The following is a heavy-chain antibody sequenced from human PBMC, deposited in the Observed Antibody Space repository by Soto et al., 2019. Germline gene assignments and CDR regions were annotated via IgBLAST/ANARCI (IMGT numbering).Heavy chain of an antibody. CDR2: INPSGDST. D-gene: IGHD2-2*01. V-gene: IGHV1-46*01. CDR3: ARHFHPTTGYCPSSSCYHFDY. CDR1: GYTFSNYY. J-gene: IGHJ4*02. Sequence: ASVKVSCKGAGYTFSNYYMHWVRQAPGQGLEWMGIINPSGDSTSYAQEFQGRVTMTRETSTSTLYMELSSLRSEDTAVYYCARHFHPTTGYCPSSSCYHFDYWGQGTLVTVSS.